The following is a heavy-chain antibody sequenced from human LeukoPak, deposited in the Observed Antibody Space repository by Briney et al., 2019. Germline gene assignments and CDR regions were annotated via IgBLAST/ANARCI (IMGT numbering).Heavy chain of an antibody. V-gene: IGHV1-8*01. CDR2: MNPNSGNT. J-gene: IGHJ6*02. Sequence: PWASVKVSCKASGYTFTSYDINWVRQATGQGLEWMGWMNPNSGNTGYAQKFQGRVTMTRNTSISTAYMELSSLRSEDTAVYYCARVLGSGSSWYIYYYYGMDVWGQGTTVTVSS. D-gene: IGHD6-13*01. CDR3: ARVLGSGSSWYIYYYYGMDV. CDR1: GYTFTSYD.